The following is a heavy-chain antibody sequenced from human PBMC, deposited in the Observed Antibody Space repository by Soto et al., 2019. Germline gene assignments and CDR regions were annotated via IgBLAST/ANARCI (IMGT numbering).Heavy chain of an antibody. CDR3: ARLASGLGSFFDY. CDR1: GFTFSSYA. V-gene: IGHV3-30-3*01. Sequence: QVQLVESGGGVVQPGRSLRLSCAASGFTFSSYAMHWVRQAPGKGLEWVAVISYDGSNKYYADSVKGRFTISRDNSKNTLYLQMNSLRAEDTAVYYCARLASGLGSFFDYWGQGTLVTVSS. J-gene: IGHJ4*02. D-gene: IGHD3-10*01. CDR2: ISYDGSNK.